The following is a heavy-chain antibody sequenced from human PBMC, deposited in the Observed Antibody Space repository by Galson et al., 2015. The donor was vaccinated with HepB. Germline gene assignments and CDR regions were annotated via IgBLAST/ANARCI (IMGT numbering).Heavy chain of an antibody. Sequence: SLRLSCAGSGFIFSNYALSWVRQAPGKGLQWVSGISGDTYGTYYADSVKGRFTISRDNSNNRLYLQMTSVRADDTATYYCAKGRGWYRQALYYFDSWGQGTRVTVSS. D-gene: IGHD6-19*01. CDR3: AKGRGWYRQALYYFDS. CDR2: ISGDTYGT. J-gene: IGHJ4*02. V-gene: IGHV3-23*01. CDR1: GFIFSNYA.